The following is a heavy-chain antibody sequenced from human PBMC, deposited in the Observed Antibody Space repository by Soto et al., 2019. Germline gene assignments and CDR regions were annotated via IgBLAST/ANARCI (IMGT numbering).Heavy chain of an antibody. D-gene: IGHD5-18*01. Sequence: EVQLLESGGGLVQPGGCLRISCAASGITFSSYAMNWVRQAPGKGLEWVSAISGSGGSTYYADSVKGRFTISRDNSKNTVDLQMNSLRAEDTAVYYCAKDGSTVDTPLGTDVWGQGTTVTVSS. CDR2: ISGSGGST. V-gene: IGHV3-23*01. CDR3: AKDGSTVDTPLGTDV. J-gene: IGHJ6*02. CDR1: GITFSSYA.